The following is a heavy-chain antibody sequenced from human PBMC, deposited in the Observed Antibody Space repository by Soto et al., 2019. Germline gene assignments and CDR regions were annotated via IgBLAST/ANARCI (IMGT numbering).Heavy chain of an antibody. CDR3: ARHIRAAPITMIVVGIDY. J-gene: IGHJ4*02. CDR2: IYYSGST. CDR1: GGSISSSSYY. V-gene: IGHV4-39*01. D-gene: IGHD3-22*01. Sequence: QLQLQESGPGLVKPSETLSLTCTVSGGSISSSSYYWGWIRQPPGKGLEWIGSIYYSGSTYYNPSLKSRVTISVDTSKNQFSLKLSSVTAADTAVYYCARHIRAAPITMIVVGIDYWGQGTLVTVSS.